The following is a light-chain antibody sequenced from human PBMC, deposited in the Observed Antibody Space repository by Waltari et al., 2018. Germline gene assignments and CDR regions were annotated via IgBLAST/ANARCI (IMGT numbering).Light chain of an antibody. J-gene: IGKJ1*01. CDR1: QTVSTS. CDR3: HQRSLWPWT. V-gene: IGKV3-11*01. CDR2: DAS. Sequence: IVLTQSPATLSLSPGESATLSCRASQTVSTSLAWFQQKPGQAPRLLIYDASNRAPGIPARFSGSGSGTDFSLTISSLEPEDFAVYYCHQRSLWPWTFGQGTKVAIK.